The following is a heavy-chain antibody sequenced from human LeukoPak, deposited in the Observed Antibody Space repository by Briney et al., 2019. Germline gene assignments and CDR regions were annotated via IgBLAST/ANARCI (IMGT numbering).Heavy chain of an antibody. CDR2: IYYSGST. J-gene: IGHJ6*03. Sequence: SETLSLTCTVSGGSISSYYWSWIRQPPGKGLEWIGYIYYSGSTNYNPSPKSRVTISVDTSKNQFSLKLSSVTAADTAVYYCARTTEGGYTYDYFYYYYMDVWGKGTTVTISS. CDR1: GGSISSYY. D-gene: IGHD5-18*01. CDR3: ARTTEGGYTYDYFYYYYMDV. V-gene: IGHV4-59*01.